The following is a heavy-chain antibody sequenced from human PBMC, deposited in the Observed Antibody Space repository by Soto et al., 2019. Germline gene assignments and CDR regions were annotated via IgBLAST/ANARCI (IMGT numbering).Heavy chain of an antibody. CDR3: ARVSRYYDSSGYYHDY. J-gene: IGHJ4*02. V-gene: IGHV4-31*03. Sequence: SETLSLTCTVSGGSISSGGYYWSWIRQHPGKGLEWIGYIYYSGSTYYNPSLKSRVTISVDTSKNQFSLKLSSVTAADTAVYYCARVSRYYDSSGYYHDYWGQGTLVTVSS. CDR1: GGSISSGGYY. CDR2: IYYSGST. D-gene: IGHD3-22*01.